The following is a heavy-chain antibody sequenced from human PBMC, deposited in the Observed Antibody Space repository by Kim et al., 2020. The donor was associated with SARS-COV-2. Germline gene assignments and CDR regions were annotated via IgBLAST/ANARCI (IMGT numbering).Heavy chain of an antibody. V-gene: IGHV1-46*01. CDR1: GYTFTSYY. CDR2: INPSGGST. Sequence: ASVKVSCKASGYTFTSYYMHWVRQAPGQGLEWMGIINPSGGSTSYAQKFQGRVTMTRDTSTSTVYMELSSLRSEDTAVYYCASSSGSSWANNWFDPWGQGTLVTVSS. J-gene: IGHJ5*02. D-gene: IGHD6-13*01. CDR3: ASSSGSSWANNWFDP.